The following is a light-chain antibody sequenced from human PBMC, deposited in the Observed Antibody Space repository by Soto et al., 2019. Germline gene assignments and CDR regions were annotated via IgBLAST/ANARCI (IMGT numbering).Light chain of an antibody. CDR2: QVT. J-gene: IGLJ1*01. V-gene: IGLV2-14*01. CDR3: SSYTSSINYV. Sequence: SALTQPASVSGSPGQSITISCTGTSSDFDLYKYVSWYQQHPGKAPKLMIYQVTNRPSGVSNRFSGSKSGNTASLTISGLQAEDEADYYCSSYTSSINYVFGTGTKVTVL. CDR1: SSDFDLYKY.